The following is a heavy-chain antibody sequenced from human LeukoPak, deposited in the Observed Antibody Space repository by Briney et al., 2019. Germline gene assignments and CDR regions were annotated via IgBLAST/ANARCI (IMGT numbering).Heavy chain of an antibody. Sequence: SETLSLTCTVSGGSISSSTFYWGWIRQPPGKGLEWIGTIYYSGSTFYNPSLKSRVTVSVDTSKNQFSLKLSSLTAADTAVYYCARDGYYGSGEHFDPWGQGTLVTVSS. V-gene: IGHV4-39*07. CDR2: IYYSGST. CDR3: ARDGYYGSGEHFDP. D-gene: IGHD3-10*01. CDR1: GGSISSSTFY. J-gene: IGHJ5*02.